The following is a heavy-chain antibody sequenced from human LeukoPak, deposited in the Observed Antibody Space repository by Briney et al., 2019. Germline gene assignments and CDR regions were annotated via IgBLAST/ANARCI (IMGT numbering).Heavy chain of an antibody. CDR2: ITDSGANT. CDR3: AKCGKEFYSNGYYYYYYMDV. D-gene: IGHD4-11*01. J-gene: IGHJ6*03. V-gene: IGHV3-23*01. CDR1: GFTFSSFA. Sequence: PGGSLRLSCAASGFTFSSFAMSWVRQAPGKGLEWVSTITDSGANTYYADSVKGRFTISRDNSGTTLFLQMNSLRAEDTAVYYCAKCGKEFYSNGYYYYYYMDVWGKGTTVTVSS.